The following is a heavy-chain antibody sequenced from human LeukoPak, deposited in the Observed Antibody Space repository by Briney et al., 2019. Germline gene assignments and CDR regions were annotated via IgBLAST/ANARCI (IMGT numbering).Heavy chain of an antibody. D-gene: IGHD6-19*01. Sequence: GGSLRLSCAASGFTFSSYAMSWVRQAPGKGLEWVSSISGSGTDTYYAGSVKGRFTISRDNSKNTLYLQMNSLRAEDTALYYCAKECVTTTGWYGGFDYWGQGTLVTVSS. CDR3: AKECVTTTGWYGGFDY. CDR2: ISGSGTDT. J-gene: IGHJ4*02. CDR1: GFTFSSYA. V-gene: IGHV3-23*01.